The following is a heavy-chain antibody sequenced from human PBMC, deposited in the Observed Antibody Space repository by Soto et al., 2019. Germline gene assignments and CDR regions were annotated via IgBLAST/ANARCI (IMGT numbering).Heavy chain of an antibody. J-gene: IGHJ4*02. V-gene: IGHV1-2*02. CDR2: INPTSGGT. CDR1: GYTFAAYY. Sequence: QVQLVQSGAEVKKPGASVKVSCKTSGYTFAAYYIHWIRQAPGQGLEWMGWINPTSGGTVYAQNFKDRVTMTRDTSISTAYMELRRLNSDDTAVYYCARDPDYGDYWGYFVDSWGQGTPVTVSS. D-gene: IGHD4-17*01. CDR3: ARDPDYGDYWGYFVDS.